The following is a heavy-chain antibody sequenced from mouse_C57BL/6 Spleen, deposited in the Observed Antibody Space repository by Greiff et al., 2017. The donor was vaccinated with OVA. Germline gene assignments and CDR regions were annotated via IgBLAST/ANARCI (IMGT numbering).Heavy chain of an antibody. J-gene: IGHJ4*01. V-gene: IGHV14-3*01. CDR2: IYPANGNT. D-gene: IGHD1-1*01. CDR1: GFNIKNTY. Sequence: EVQLQESVAELVRPGASVKLSCTASGFNIKNTYMHWVKQRPEQGLEWIGRIYPANGNTTSAPKFPGKATITADTSSNTAYLQLSSLTSEDTAIYYCAPIITTVGGAMDYWGQGTSVTVSS. CDR3: APIITTVGGAMDY.